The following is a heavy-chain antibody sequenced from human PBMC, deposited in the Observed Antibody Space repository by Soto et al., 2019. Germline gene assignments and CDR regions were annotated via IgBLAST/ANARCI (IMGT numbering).Heavy chain of an antibody. CDR1: GFIFSSFA. CDR2: ISGSGGST. D-gene: IGHD2-15*01. J-gene: IGHJ6*02. Sequence: PGGSLRLSCAASGFIFSSFALHWVRQAPGKGLEWVSAISGSGGSTYYADSVKGRFTISRDNSKNTLYLQMNSLRAEDTAVYYCAKRIDVYYYYGMDVWGQGTTVTVSS. CDR3: AKRIDVYYYYGMDV. V-gene: IGHV3-23*01.